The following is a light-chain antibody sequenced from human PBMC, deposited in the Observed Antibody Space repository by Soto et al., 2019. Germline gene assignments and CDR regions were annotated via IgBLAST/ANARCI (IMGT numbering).Light chain of an antibody. J-gene: IGLJ1*01. V-gene: IGLV2-8*01. CDR2: EVT. CDR1: SSDVGGYNY. Sequence: QSALTQPPSASGSPGQSVTISCTGTSSDVGGYNYVSWYQHHPGKAPKLMISEVTNRPSGVPDRFSGSKSGNTASLTVSGLQAEDEADYYCTSYSGSNTPYVFRTGTKVPV. CDR3: TSYSGSNTPYV.